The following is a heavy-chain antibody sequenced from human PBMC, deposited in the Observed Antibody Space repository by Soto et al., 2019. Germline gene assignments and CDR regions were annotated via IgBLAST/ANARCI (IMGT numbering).Heavy chain of an antibody. J-gene: IGHJ5*02. D-gene: IGHD2-2*01. CDR2: ISAYNGNT. V-gene: IGHV1-18*01. Sequence: ASVKVSCKASGYTFTSYGISWVRQAPGQGLEWMGWISAYNGNTNYAQKLQGRVTMTTDTSTSTAYMELRSLRSDDTAVYYCARDQVVVRPHLAVFDPWGQGTLVTVSS. CDR1: GYTFTSYG. CDR3: ARDQVVVRPHLAVFDP.